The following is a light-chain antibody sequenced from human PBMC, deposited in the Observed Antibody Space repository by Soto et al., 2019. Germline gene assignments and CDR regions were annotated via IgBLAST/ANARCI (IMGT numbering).Light chain of an antibody. CDR1: QSISSW. J-gene: IGKJ1*01. Sequence: DIQVTHSPATLSASVGARVTITCRASQSISSWLAWYQQKPGKAPKLLIYDASSLESGVPSRFSGSGSGTEFTLTISSLQPDDFAAYYCQQDNSYSWTLGQGTKVDI. V-gene: IGKV1-5*01. CDR3: QQDNSYSWT. CDR2: DAS.